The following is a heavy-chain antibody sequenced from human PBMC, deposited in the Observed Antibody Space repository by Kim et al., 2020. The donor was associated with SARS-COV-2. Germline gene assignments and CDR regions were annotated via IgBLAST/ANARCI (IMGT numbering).Heavy chain of an antibody. CDR2: ISSSSSYI. CDR1: GFTFSSYS. D-gene: IGHD6-19*01. CDR3: ARDLLDSSGYHY. J-gene: IGHJ4*02. Sequence: GGSLRLSCAASGFTFSSYSMNWVRQAPGKGLEWVSSISSSSSYIYYADSVKGRFTISRDNAKNSLYLQMNSLRAEDTAVYYCARDLLDSSGYHYWGQGTLVTVSS. V-gene: IGHV3-21*01.